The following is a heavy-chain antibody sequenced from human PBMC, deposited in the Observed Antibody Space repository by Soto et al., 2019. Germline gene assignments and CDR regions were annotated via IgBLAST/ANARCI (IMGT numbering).Heavy chain of an antibody. Sequence: PSETLSLTCTVSGGSISTYYWSSIRQPPGKGLEWIGYIYYSGSTYYNPSLKSRVTISVDTSKNQFSLKLSSVTAADTAVYYCARSVDPWGQGTLVTVSS. CDR2: IYYSGST. CDR3: ARSVDP. J-gene: IGHJ5*02. V-gene: IGHV4-59*06. CDR1: GGSISTYY.